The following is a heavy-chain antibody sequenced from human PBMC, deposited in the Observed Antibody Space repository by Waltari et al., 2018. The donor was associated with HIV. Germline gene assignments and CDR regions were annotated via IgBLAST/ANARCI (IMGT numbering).Heavy chain of an antibody. V-gene: IGHV4-59*08. Sequence: QVQLQESGPGLVKPSETLSLTCTVPGASITSPYWRWVRQPPGKGLAWIGYIYYRGSTNYNPSLKSRVTISVDTSKNQFSLKLTSVTAADTAVYYCARFASEIFDSSGYSFDYWGQGALVTVPS. CDR3: ARFASEIFDSSGYSFDY. CDR1: GASITSPY. D-gene: IGHD3-22*01. J-gene: IGHJ4*02. CDR2: IYYRGST.